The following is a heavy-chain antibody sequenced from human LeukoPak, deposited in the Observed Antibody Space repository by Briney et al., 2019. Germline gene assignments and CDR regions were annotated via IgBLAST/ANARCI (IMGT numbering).Heavy chain of an antibody. CDR1: GFTFSNCA. D-gene: IGHD3-22*01. V-gene: IGHV3-23*01. CDR2: ISGGGGST. Sequence: GALRLSCAASGFTFSNCAMSWVRQAPGKGLEWVSAISGGGGSTYYADSVKGRFTISRDNSKNTLYLQMNSLRAEDTAVYYCAKDLRNYYDSSGYYPHDYWGQGTPVTVSS. CDR3: AKDLRNYYDSSGYYPHDY. J-gene: IGHJ4*02.